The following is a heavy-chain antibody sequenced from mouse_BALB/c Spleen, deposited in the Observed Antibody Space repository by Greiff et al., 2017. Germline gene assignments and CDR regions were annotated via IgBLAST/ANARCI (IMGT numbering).Heavy chain of an antibody. CDR3: ARQRYDGRFAY. D-gene: IGHD2-14*01. Sequence: EVKLEESGGRLVQPGGSLNLSCAASGYAFSRYWMSWARQAPGKGQEWIGEINPGSSTINYTPSLKDKFIISRDNAKNTLYLQMSKVRSEDTALYYSARQRYDGRFAYWGQGTLVTVSA. J-gene: IGHJ3*01. CDR2: INPGSSTI. V-gene: IGHV4-2*02. CDR1: GYAFSRYW.